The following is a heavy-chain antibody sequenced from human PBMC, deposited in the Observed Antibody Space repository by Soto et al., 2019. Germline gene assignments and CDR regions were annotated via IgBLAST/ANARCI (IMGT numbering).Heavy chain of an antibody. D-gene: IGHD6-6*01. CDR1: GFSFTGYY. CDR3: AKDLTRQLAYWLDP. CDR2: INAHSGGT. J-gene: IGHJ5*02. V-gene: IGHV1-2*02. Sequence: ASVNVSFKASGFSFTGYYIHWLRQAPGQGLEWMGWINAHSGGTEYAQKFQGRVTLTRDTSIATAYLTLTSLTSDDTALYYCAKDLTRQLAYWLDPWGQG.